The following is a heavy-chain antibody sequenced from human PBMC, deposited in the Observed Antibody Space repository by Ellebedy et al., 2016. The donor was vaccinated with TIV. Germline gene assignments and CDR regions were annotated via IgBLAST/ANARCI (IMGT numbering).Heavy chain of an antibody. V-gene: IGHV3-66*01. D-gene: IGHD3-10*01. CDR3: ARGVAVTMVRGVRGLYGMDV. CDR2: LYKDGKS. CDR1: GITVSDYF. J-gene: IGHJ6*02. Sequence: GGSLRLSCEASGITVSDYFMNWVRQAPGKGLEWVSVLYKDGKSNYTDSVNGRFTVSRDNSKNTLYLQMDSLRAEDTAVYYCARGVAVTMVRGVRGLYGMDVWGQGTTVTVSS.